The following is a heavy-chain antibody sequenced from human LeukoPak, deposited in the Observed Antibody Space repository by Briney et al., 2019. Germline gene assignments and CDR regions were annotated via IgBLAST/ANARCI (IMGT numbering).Heavy chain of an antibody. J-gene: IGHJ6*02. D-gene: IGHD2-2*01. V-gene: IGHV3-21*01. CDR1: GFTFSSYS. Sequence: GGSLRLSCAASGFTFSSYSMNWVRQAPVKGLEWVSSISSSSSYIYYADSVKGRFTISRDNAKNSLYLQMNSLRAEDTAVYYCARDSWLQYQLLAGYYGMDVWGQGTTVTVSS. CDR2: ISSSSSYI. CDR3: ARDSWLQYQLLAGYYGMDV.